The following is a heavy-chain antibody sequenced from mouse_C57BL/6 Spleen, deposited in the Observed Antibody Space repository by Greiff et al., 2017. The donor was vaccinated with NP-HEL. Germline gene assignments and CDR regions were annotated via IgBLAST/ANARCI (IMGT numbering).Heavy chain of an antibody. V-gene: IGHV3-6*01. CDR2: ISYDGSN. CDR1: GYSITSGYY. Sequence: EVQLQESGPGLVKPSQSLSLTCSVTGYSITSGYYWNWIRQFPGNKLEWMGYISYDGSNNYNPSLKNRISITRDTSKNQFFLKLNSVTTEDTATYYCARGGSGYSYFDYWGQGTTLTVSS. CDR3: ARGGSGYSYFDY. D-gene: IGHD3-2*02. J-gene: IGHJ2*01.